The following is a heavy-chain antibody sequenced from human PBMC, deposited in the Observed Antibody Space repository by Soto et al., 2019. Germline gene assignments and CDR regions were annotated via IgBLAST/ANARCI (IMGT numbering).Heavy chain of an antibody. CDR2: INSGGST. J-gene: IGHJ4*02. D-gene: IGHD3-22*01. Sequence: GGSLRLSCAPSGFTVSSHYMSWVRQAPGKGLEWVSVINSGGSTYYADSVKGRFTISRDHSRNTLYLQMNSLRVEDTAVYYCAREVFCSSGYPPEDYWGQGTLVTVSS. CDR3: AREVFCSSGYPPEDY. CDR1: GFTVSSHY. V-gene: IGHV3-53*01.